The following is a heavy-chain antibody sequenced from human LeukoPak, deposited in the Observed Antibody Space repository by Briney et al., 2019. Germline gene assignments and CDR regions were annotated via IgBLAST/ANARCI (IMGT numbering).Heavy chain of an antibody. J-gene: IGHJ4*02. CDR3: ARDESLWEIPH. V-gene: IGHV3-74*01. CDR1: GFTFSNYW. Sequence: PGRSLRLSCAGSGFTFSNYWIHWVRQAPGMGLVWVSRISENGRATTYADSVKGRFTISRDNAKNSVYLQMNSLRAEDTAVYYCARDESLWEIPHWGQGTLVTVSS. CDR2: ISENGRAT. D-gene: IGHD3-16*01.